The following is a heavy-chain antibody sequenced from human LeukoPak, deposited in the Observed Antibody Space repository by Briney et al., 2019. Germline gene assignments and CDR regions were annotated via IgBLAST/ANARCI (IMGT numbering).Heavy chain of an antibody. Sequence: GGSLRLSCAASGFTFSSYNMNWVRQAPGKGLEWVSSISSSSSYIYYADSVKGRFTISRDNAKNSLYLQMNSLRAEDTAVYYCARVTNDYYYYYMDVWGKGTTVTISS. CDR2: ISSSSSYI. CDR1: GFTFSSYN. J-gene: IGHJ6*03. V-gene: IGHV3-21*01. CDR3: ARVTNDYYYYYMDV. D-gene: IGHD1-1*01.